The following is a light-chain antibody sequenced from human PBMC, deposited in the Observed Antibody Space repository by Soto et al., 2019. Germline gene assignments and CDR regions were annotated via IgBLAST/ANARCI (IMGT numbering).Light chain of an antibody. CDR2: EVS. Sequence: ALTQPASVSGSPGQSITISCTGTSSDVGGYNYVSWYQQHPGKAPKLTIYEVSNRPSGVSNRFSGSKSGNTASLTISGLQAEDEADYYCSSYTSSSTLPYVFGTGTKVTV. V-gene: IGLV2-14*01. CDR1: SSDVGGYNY. J-gene: IGLJ1*01. CDR3: SSYTSSSTLPYV.